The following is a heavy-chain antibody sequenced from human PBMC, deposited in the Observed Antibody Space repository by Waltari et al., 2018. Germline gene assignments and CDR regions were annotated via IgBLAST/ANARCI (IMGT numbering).Heavy chain of an antibody. J-gene: IGHJ4*02. CDR3: ARYMVGGSALAGLDF. CDR1: GYTFTSYD. D-gene: IGHD1-26*01. V-gene: IGHV1-8*01. Sequence: QVQLVQSGAEVKKPGASVKVSCKASGYTFTSYDINWVRPATGQGLEWMGWVNPHSGNTAYARKCRCRGTMTRNTAISTAYMELSGQKSENTAVYYCARYMVGGSALAGLDFWGQGTLVTASS. CDR2: VNPHSGNT.